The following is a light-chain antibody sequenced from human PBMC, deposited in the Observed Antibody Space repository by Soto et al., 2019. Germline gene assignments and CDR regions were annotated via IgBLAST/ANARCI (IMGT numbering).Light chain of an antibody. CDR2: GAS. J-gene: IGKJ2*01. V-gene: IGKV3-15*01. Sequence: EIVMTQSPATLSVSPGERATLSCRASQNVSSNLAWYQQKPGQAPRLLIYGASTRATGIPARFSGSGSGTEFTLTISSLQSEDFAVYYCQQYNNWQYTFGQGTKLEIK. CDR3: QQYNNWQYT. CDR1: QNVSSN.